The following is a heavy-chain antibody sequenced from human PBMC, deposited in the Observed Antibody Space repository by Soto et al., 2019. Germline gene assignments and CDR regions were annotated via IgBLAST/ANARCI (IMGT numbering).Heavy chain of an antibody. CDR3: ARDLISDLGSGWPTAYYYYGMDV. J-gene: IGHJ6*02. V-gene: IGHV3-33*01. Sequence: PGGSLRLSCAASGFTFSSYGMHWVRQAPGKGLEWVAVIWYDGSNKYYADSVKGRFTISRDNSKNTLYLQMNSLRAEDTAVYYCARDLISDLGSGWPTAYYYYGMDVWGQGPTVTVSS. CDR2: IWYDGSNK. D-gene: IGHD6-19*01. CDR1: GFTFSSYG.